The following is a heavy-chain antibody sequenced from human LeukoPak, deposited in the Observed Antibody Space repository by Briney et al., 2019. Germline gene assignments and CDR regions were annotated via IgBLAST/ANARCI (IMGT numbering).Heavy chain of an antibody. D-gene: IGHD2-2*01. Sequence: SETRSLTCSVSGDSVRNDFYYWGWIRQPPGKGLEWVACLSHAGNTWYNPSLESRLSISVDTSKNQFSLRFSSVTAADTALYWCARHNAPRRVGFDFWGQGILVTVSS. V-gene: IGHV4-39*01. CDR3: ARHNAPRRVGFDF. CDR2: LSHAGNT. CDR1: GDSVRNDFYY. J-gene: IGHJ4*02.